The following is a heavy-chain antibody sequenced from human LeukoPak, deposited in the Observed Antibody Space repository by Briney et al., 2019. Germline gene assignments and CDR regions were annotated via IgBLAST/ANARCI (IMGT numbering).Heavy chain of an antibody. V-gene: IGHV5-51*01. Sequence: GESLKISCKGYGYSFTSFWIGWVRQMPGKGLEWMGIIYPGDSNTRYSPSFQGQVTISADKSISTAYLQWSSLQASDTAMCCCARLIRHGSLGGYYFDYWGQGTLVTVSS. J-gene: IGHJ4*02. CDR2: IYPGDSNT. CDR1: GYSFTSFW. D-gene: IGHD5-24*01. CDR3: ARLIRHGSLGGYYFDY.